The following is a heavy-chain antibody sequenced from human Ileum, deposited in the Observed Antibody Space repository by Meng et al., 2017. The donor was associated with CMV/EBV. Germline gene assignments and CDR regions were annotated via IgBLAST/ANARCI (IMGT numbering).Heavy chain of an antibody. CDR3: ARDSNSSGRNYYYGLDV. Sequence: GESLKISCEASGFIFSNYEMNWVRQAPGKGLEWVSYISRGGSAIYYADSVKGRFTISRDNAKNSLYLQMPSLSAEDTGVYYCARDSNSSGRNYYYGLDVWGQGTTVTVSS. J-gene: IGHJ6*02. CDR2: ISRGGSAI. CDR1: GFIFSNYE. D-gene: IGHD2/OR15-2a*01. V-gene: IGHV3-48*03.